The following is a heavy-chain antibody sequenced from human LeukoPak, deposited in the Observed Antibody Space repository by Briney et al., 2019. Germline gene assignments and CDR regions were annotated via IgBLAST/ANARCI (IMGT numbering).Heavy chain of an antibody. D-gene: IGHD3-3*01. CDR2: IYPGDSDT. J-gene: IGHJ4*02. CDR3: ARGPGSGYYPSYFDY. Sequence: GESLKISCKGSGYSFTNYWIGWVRQTPGKGLEWMGIIYPGDSDTRYSPSFQGQVTISADKSISTAYLQWSSLKPSDTAMYYCARGPGSGYYPSYFDYWGQGTLVTVSS. CDR1: GYSFTNYW. V-gene: IGHV5-51*01.